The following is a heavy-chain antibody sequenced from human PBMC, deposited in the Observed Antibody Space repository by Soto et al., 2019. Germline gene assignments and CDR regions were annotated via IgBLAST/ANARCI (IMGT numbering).Heavy chain of an antibody. J-gene: IGHJ5*02. D-gene: IGHD1-1*01. CDR1: GYTFSTYG. CDR3: ARDWKGAEGFDP. CDR2: IGADNGDT. V-gene: IGHV1-18*01. Sequence: QVQLVQSGAEVKKPGASVKVSCKASGYTFSTYGFSWVREAPGQGLEWMGWIGADNGDTNYAQNFQGRVTMTTDTSTTTSYMELRSLTSDDTAVYFCARDWKGAEGFDPWLQGTLVTVSS.